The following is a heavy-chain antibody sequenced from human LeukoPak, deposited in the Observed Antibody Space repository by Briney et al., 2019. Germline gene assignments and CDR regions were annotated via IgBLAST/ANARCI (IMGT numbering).Heavy chain of an antibody. V-gene: IGHV3-53*01. CDR2: IYIGGGT. J-gene: IGHJ4*02. Sequence: PGGSLRLSCAASGFTFSSYSMNWVRQAPGEGLEWVSVIYIGGGTYYAGSVKGRFTISRDNSKNTLYLQMNSLRAEDTAVYYCARGLRVGAILPWDYWGQGTLVTVSS. D-gene: IGHD1-26*01. CDR1: GFTFSSYS. CDR3: ARGLRVGAILPWDY.